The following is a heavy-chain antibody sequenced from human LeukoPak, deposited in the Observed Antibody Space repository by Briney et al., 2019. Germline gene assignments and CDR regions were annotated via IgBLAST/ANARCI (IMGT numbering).Heavy chain of an antibody. CDR1: GYTFTGYY. CDR2: INPNSGGT. D-gene: IGHD6-13*01. J-gene: IGHJ3*02. CDR3: ARDLHSWTWGDAFDI. V-gene: IGHV1-2*06. Sequence: ASVKVSCKASGYTFTGYYMHWVRQAPGQGLEWMGRINPNSGGTSYAQKFQGRVTMTRDTSISTAYMELSRLRSDDTAVYYCARDLHSWTWGDAFDIWGQGTMVTVSS.